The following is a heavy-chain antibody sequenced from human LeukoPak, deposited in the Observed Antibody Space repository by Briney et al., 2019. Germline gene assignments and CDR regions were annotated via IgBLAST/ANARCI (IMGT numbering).Heavy chain of an antibody. CDR2: INPSGGST. D-gene: IGHD2-15*01. CDR1: GYTFTSYY. Sequence: ASVKVSCKASGYTFTSYYMHWVRQAPGQGLEWMGIINPSGGSTSYAQKFQGRVTMARDTSTSTVYMELSSLRSEDTAVYYCARAYCSGGSCPNWFDPWGQGTLVTVSS. V-gene: IGHV1-46*01. J-gene: IGHJ5*02. CDR3: ARAYCSGGSCPNWFDP.